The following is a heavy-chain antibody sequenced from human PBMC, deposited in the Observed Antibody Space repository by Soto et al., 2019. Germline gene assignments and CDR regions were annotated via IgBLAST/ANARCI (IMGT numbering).Heavy chain of an antibody. D-gene: IGHD4-4*01. CDR3: ARGGYSNYDGYYYGMDV. Sequence: GSLRLSCAASGFTFSSYWMSWVRQAPGKGLEWVANIKQDGSEKYYVDSVKGRFTISRDNAKNSLYLQMNSLRAEDTAVYYCARGGYSNYDGYYYGMDVWGQGTTVTVSS. CDR2: IKQDGSEK. CDR1: GFTFSSYW. J-gene: IGHJ6*02. V-gene: IGHV3-7*01.